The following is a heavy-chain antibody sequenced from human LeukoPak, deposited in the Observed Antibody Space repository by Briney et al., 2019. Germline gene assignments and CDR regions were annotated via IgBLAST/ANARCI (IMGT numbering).Heavy chain of an antibody. V-gene: IGHV4-59*11. Sequence: SETLSLTCTVSGGSISSHYWSWIQQPPGKGLEWIGYIYYSGSTNYNPSLKSRVTISVDTSKNQFSLKLSSVTAADTAVYYCARWRGSSGYFDYWGQGTLVTVSS. CDR3: ARWRGSSGYFDY. J-gene: IGHJ4*02. D-gene: IGHD3-10*01. CDR2: IYYSGST. CDR1: GGSISSHY.